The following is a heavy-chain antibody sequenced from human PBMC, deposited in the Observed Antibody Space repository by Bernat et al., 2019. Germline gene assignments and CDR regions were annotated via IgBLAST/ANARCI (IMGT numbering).Heavy chain of an antibody. Sequence: EVQLVESGGGLVQPGGSLRLSCVASGFTFSSYEMNWVRQAPGKGLEWVSYISSAGGGSTIYYADSAKGRFTISRDNAKNSLYLQMNSLRADDTAVYYCAPYSIPGGCFDPWGRGTLVTVSS. CDR1: GFTFSSYE. J-gene: IGHJ5*02. CDR2: ISSAGGGSTI. V-gene: IGHV3-48*03. D-gene: IGHD3-16*01. CDR3: APYSIPGGCFDP.